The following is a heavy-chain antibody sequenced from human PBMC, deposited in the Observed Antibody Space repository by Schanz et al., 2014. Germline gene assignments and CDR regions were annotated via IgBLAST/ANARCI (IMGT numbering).Heavy chain of an antibody. CDR2: ISPYNGNT. V-gene: IGHV1-18*04. Sequence: QLQLVQSGAEVKKPGSSVKVSCKASGYTFTSDSMHWVRQAPGQGLEWMGWISPYNGNTNYALKLQGRVTMTTDTSTGTAYMELRSLRSDDTAVYYCARDRRRYCSTASCLHDNWFDPWGQGTLVIVSS. CDR3: ARDRRRYCSTASCLHDNWFDP. J-gene: IGHJ5*02. D-gene: IGHD2-2*01. CDR1: GYTFTSDS.